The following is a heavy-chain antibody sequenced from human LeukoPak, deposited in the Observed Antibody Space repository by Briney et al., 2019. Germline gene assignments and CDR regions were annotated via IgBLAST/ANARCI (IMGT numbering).Heavy chain of an antibody. CDR1: GFTFYTFA. CDR2: IIGCSCNT. D-gene: IGHD6-13*01. J-gene: IGHJ2*01. Sequence: WGSLRLSCAAPGFTFYTFAMRWVPPAPGKGREWVSSIIGCSCNTTYADSVKGRFTFSRDNSKNTLYLQMNSLKAEDTAVYYCARGASSSWYPTGLDWRPKLKWYFDLWGRGTLVTVSS. CDR3: ARGASSSWYPTGLDWRPKLKWYFDL. V-gene: IGHV3-23*01.